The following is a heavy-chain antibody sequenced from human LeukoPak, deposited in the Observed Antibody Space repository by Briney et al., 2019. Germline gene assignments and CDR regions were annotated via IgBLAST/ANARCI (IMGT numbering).Heavy chain of an antibody. J-gene: IGHJ4*02. CDR3: ARDGSARYYFDY. CDR2: IYYSGST. CDR1: GGSISTYY. V-gene: IGHV4-59*01. Sequence: SETLTLTCTVSGGSISTYYWNWIRQPPGKGLEWIGYIYYSGSTNYNPSLKSRVTISVDTSKNQFSLKLSSVTAADTAMYYCARDGSARYYFDYWGQGTLVTVSS.